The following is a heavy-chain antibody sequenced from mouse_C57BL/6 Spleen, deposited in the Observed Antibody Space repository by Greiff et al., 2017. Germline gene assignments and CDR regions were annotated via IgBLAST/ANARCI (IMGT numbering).Heavy chain of an antibody. J-gene: IGHJ3*01. CDR3: ARDVGSPPFAY. CDR1: GYSITSGYY. D-gene: IGHD4-1*01. CDR2: ISYDGSN. Sequence: DVQLVESGPGLVKPSQSLSLTCSVTGYSITSGYYWNWIRQFPGNKLEWMGYISYDGSNNYNPSLKNRISITRDTSKNQFFLKLNSVTTEDTATYYCARDVGSPPFAYWGQGTLVTVSA. V-gene: IGHV3-6*01.